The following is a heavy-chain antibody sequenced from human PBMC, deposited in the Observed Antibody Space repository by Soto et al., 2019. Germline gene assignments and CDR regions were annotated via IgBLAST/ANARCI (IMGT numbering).Heavy chain of an antibody. CDR1: GGSISSSSYY. D-gene: IGHD3-16*02. V-gene: IGHV4-39*01. CDR3: ARHPIMITFGGFIVNDAFDI. J-gene: IGHJ3*02. Sequence: QLQLQESGPGLVKPSETLSLTCPVSGGSISSSSYYWGWIRQPPGKGLEWSGSIYYRGSTYYNPSLKSRVTISVDTSKNQFSLKLSSVTAADTAVYYCARHPIMITFGGFIVNDAFDIWGQGTMVTVSS. CDR2: IYYRGST.